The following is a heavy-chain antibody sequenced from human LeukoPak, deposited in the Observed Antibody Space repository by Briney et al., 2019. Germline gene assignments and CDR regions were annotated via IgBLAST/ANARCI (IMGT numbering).Heavy chain of an antibody. CDR3: ARRGVVPAARGQFDC. J-gene: IGHJ4*02. CDR2: INHSGST. CDR1: GGSFSGYY. V-gene: IGHV4-34*01. D-gene: IGHD2-2*01. Sequence: PSETLSLTCQVYGGSFSGYYWSWIRQPPGKGLEWIGEINHSGSTNYNPSLKSRVTISVDTSKNQFSLKLSSVTAADTAVYYCARRGVVPAARGQFDCWGQGTLVTVSS.